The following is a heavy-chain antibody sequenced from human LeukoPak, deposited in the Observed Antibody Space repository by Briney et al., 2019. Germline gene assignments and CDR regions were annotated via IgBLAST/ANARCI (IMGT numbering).Heavy chain of an antibody. CDR3: AKDEATSGGGLAS. D-gene: IGHD3-16*01. Sequence: GGSLRLSCAASGHTVSGTHMSWFRQAPGKGLEWVAAMYTGGTTYYADSVTGRFTISRDNSKNTLYLHMNSLRAEDTAVYYCAKDEATSGGGLASWGQGTLVSVSS. J-gene: IGHJ4*02. V-gene: IGHV3-53*01. CDR2: MYTGGTT. CDR1: GHTVSGTH.